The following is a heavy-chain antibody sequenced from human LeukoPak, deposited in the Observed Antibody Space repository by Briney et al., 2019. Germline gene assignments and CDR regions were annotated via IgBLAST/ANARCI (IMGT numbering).Heavy chain of an antibody. V-gene: IGHV4-59*12. CDR2: IYYSGST. J-gene: IGHJ4*02. CDR3: ARREV. Sequence: SETLSLTCTVSGGSISSYYWSWIRQPPGKGLEWIGYIYYSGSTNYNPSLKSRVTISVDTSKNQFSLKLSSVTAADTAVYYCARREVWGQGTLVTVSS. CDR1: GGSISSYY.